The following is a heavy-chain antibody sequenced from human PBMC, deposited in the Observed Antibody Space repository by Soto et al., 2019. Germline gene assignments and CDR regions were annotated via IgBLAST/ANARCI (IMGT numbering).Heavy chain of an antibody. D-gene: IGHD1-26*01. CDR1: GGTFSSYA. CDR3: ARDLIPQGGGAWFDP. V-gene: IGHV1-69*01. J-gene: IGHJ5*02. Sequence: QVQLVQSGAEVKKPGSSVKVSCTASGGTFSSYAISWVRQAPGQGLEWMGGIIPIFGTANYAQKFQGRVTITADESTSTAYMELSSVRSEDTAVYYCARDLIPQGGGAWFDPWGQGTLVTVSS. CDR2: IIPIFGTA.